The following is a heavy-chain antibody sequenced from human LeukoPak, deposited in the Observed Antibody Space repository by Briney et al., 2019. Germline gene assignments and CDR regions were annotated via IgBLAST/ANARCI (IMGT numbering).Heavy chain of an antibody. CDR1: GASVGDYY. CDR3: AVDNRDF. Sequence: SETLSLTCTVSGASVGDYYWSWIRQAAGTGLEWLGRIYTSGNTIYNPSLQSRVTISVDVSKNQFSLRLISMTAADTGIYYCAVDNRDFWGQGTLVTVSS. V-gene: IGHV4-4*07. CDR2: IYTSGNT. J-gene: IGHJ4*02. D-gene: IGHD2/OR15-2a*01.